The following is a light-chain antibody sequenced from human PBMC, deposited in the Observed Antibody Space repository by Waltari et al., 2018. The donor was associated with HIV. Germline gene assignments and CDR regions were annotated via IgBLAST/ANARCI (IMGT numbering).Light chain of an antibody. V-gene: IGLV2-14*01. CDR1: SSDVGGYNF. CDR2: EVR. J-gene: IGLJ2*01. CDR3: SSYTSSSTLV. Sequence: QSALTQPASVSGSPGQSITLSCTGTSSDVGGYNFVSWFQHHPGKAPKVMIYEVRNRPSGVSNRFSGSKSGNTAALTISGLQAEDEADYYCSSYTSSSTLVFGGGTKLTVL.